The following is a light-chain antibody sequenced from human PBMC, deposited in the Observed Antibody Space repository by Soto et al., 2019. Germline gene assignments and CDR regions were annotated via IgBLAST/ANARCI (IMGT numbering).Light chain of an antibody. J-gene: IGLJ2*01. CDR1: NIGSKG. V-gene: IGLV3-21*04. Sequence: SYELTQPPSVSVAPGKTASISFGGNNIGSKGVHWYQQKPGQAPVLVIYSDTDLPPVIPERFSGSNSANLATLTISRVEAGDESDYYCQVWDSGSAHVVFGGGTKVTVI. CDR2: SDT. CDR3: QVWDSGSAHVV.